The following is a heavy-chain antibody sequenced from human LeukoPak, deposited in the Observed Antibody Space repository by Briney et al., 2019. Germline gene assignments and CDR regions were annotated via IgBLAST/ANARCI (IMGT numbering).Heavy chain of an antibody. D-gene: IGHD2-21*01. CDR3: AKETVVVPADDWFGP. CDR2: IYYSGST. CDR1: GGSISSHY. J-gene: IGHJ5*02. V-gene: IGHV4-59*11. Sequence: PSETLSLTRTVSGGSISSHYWSWIRQPPGKGLEWIGYIYYSGSTNYNPSLKSRVTISVDTSKNQFSLRLASVTAADTAVYYCAKETVVVPADDWFGPWGQGTLVTVSS.